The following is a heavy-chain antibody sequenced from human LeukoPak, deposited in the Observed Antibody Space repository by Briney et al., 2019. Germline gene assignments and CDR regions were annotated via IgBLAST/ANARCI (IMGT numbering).Heavy chain of an antibody. CDR1: GYSFNSYG. Sequence: ASVKVSCKASGYSFNSYGMHWVRQAPGQGLEWMAWINAGNADKDNTKYSQNLQGRVTITRDTSTSTAYMELRSLRSDDTAVYYCARRSTTVVTLSGLDWYFDLWGRGTLVTVSS. CDR2: INAGNADKDNT. D-gene: IGHD4-23*01. V-gene: IGHV1-3*01. J-gene: IGHJ2*01. CDR3: ARRSTTVVTLSGLDWYFDL.